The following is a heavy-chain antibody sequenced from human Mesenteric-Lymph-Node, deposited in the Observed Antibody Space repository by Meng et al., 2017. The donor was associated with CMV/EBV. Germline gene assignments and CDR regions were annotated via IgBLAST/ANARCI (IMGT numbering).Heavy chain of an antibody. CDR1: GGSVSSGSYY. D-gene: IGHD1-26*01. CDR3: ARGRYVGWYFDL. J-gene: IGHJ2*01. V-gene: IGHV4-61*01. Sequence: CTVSGGSVSSGSYYWSWIRQPPGKGLEWIGYIYYSGSTNYNPSLKSRVTISVDTSKNQFSLKLSPVTAADTAVYYCARGRYVGWYFDLWGRGTLVTVSS. CDR2: IYYSGST.